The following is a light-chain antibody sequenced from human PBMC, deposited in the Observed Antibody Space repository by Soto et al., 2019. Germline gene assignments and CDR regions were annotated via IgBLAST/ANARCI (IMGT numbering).Light chain of an antibody. V-gene: IGLV1-40*01. CDR3: QSYDISLHNYV. CDR2: GDN. CDR1: TSNIGAPYA. Sequence: QSVLTQPPSVSGAPGQRVSISCTGSTSNIGAPYAVHWYQHLPGTAPKLLIYGDNNRPSGLPDRLSGSKSGTSASLAITRLQAEHEADYYCQSYDISLHNYVFGTGTKLTVL. J-gene: IGLJ1*01.